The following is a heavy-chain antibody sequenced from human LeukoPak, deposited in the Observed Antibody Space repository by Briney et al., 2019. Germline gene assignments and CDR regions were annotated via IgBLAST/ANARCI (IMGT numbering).Heavy chain of an antibody. V-gene: IGHV3-23*01. Sequence: GGSLRLSCAASGFTFSSYAMSWVRQAPGKGLEWVSGISGSGGTTYYADSVQGRFTISRDNSKKTLFLQMSSLRDEDTAVYYCAKGDVVTAIFPLDYWGQGTLVIVSS. D-gene: IGHD5-12*01. CDR2: ISGSGGTT. CDR1: GFTFSSYA. J-gene: IGHJ4*02. CDR3: AKGDVVTAIFPLDY.